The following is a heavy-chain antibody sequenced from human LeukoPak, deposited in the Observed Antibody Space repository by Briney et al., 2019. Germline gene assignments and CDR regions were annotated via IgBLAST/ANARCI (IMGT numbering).Heavy chain of an antibody. V-gene: IGHV3-30*18. CDR1: GITFSSLW. CDR2: ISYDGSNK. Sequence: GGSLRLSCAASGITFSSLWMSWVRQAPGKGLEWVAVISYDGSNKYYADSVKGRFTISRDNSKNTLYLQMNSLRAEDTAVYYCAKDGVPIAAAGSWFDYWGQGTLVTVSS. J-gene: IGHJ4*02. D-gene: IGHD6-13*01. CDR3: AKDGVPIAAAGSWFDY.